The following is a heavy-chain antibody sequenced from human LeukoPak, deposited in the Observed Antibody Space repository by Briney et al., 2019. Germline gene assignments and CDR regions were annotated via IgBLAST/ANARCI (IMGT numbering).Heavy chain of an antibody. CDR2: IKQDGSEK. Sequence: GGSLRLSCAASGFTFSSYWMSWVRQAPGKGLEWVANIKQDGSEKYYVDSVKGRFTISRDNAKNSLYLQMNSLRAEDTAVYYCAKDPGGGYFDWLLLFGAFDIWGQGTMVTVSS. V-gene: IGHV3-7*01. CDR1: GFTFSSYW. J-gene: IGHJ3*02. D-gene: IGHD3-9*01. CDR3: AKDPGGGYFDWLLLFGAFDI.